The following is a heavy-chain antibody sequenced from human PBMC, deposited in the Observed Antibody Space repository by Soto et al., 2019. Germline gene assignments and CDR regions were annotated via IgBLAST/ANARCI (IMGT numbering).Heavy chain of an antibody. J-gene: IGHJ6*02. CDR1: GYTFSNYG. V-gene: IGHV1-18*01. CDR3: SRFIMVGGWFDPNYYHGMDV. Sequence: QVQLVQSGAEVKKPGASVTVSCKTSGYTFSNYGINCVRQAPGQGLEWMGWISGYNGNTNYAQTVQGRGTMTTDTSTGTVYMELRSLKSDDTAIYYCSRFIMVGGWFDPNYYHGMDVWGQGTTVTVSS. CDR2: ISGYNGNT. D-gene: IGHD6-19*01.